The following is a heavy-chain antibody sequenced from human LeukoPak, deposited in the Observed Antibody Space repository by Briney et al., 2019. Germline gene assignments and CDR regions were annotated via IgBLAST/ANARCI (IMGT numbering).Heavy chain of an antibody. CDR2: INPNSGGT. V-gene: IGHV1-2*04. Sequence: ASVKVSCKTSGYTFNDYYIHWVRQAPGQGLEWMGWINPNSGGTNYAQKFQDWVTMTRDTSIGTAYMELRRLRSDDTAVYYCARDRGRGGLISAFDIWGQGTMVTVSS. CDR1: GYTFNDYY. D-gene: IGHD3-16*01. J-gene: IGHJ3*02. CDR3: ARDRGRGGLISAFDI.